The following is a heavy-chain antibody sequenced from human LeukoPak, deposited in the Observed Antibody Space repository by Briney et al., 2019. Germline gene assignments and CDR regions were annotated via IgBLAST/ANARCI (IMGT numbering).Heavy chain of an antibody. CDR1: GVSISSSSYY. J-gene: IGHJ4*02. CDR2: IYYSGST. D-gene: IGHD3-22*01. CDR3: ARLYYDSSGYYQICYFDY. Sequence: SETLSLTCTVSGVSISSSSYYWGWTRQPPGKGLEWIGSIYYSGSTYYNPSLKSRVTISVDTSKNQFSLNLSSVTAADTAVYYCARLYYDSSGYYQICYFDYWGQGTLVTVSS. V-gene: IGHV4-39*01.